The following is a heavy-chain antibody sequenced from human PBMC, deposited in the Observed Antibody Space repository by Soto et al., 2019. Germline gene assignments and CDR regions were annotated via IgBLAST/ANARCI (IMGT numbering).Heavy chain of an antibody. CDR3: AKNSRVLDPLDR. CDR1: GCTFSGGA. J-gene: IGHJ5*02. Sequence: GGSLRLSCAASGCTFSGGAMICVRQAPGKGLEWVSAISGSGGSTYYTDSVKGRFTISRDNSKNTLYLQMNSLRAEDTAVYYWAKNSRVLDPLDRLGQGTLVTVS. D-gene: IGHD3-3*01. CDR2: ISGSGGST. V-gene: IGHV3-23*01.